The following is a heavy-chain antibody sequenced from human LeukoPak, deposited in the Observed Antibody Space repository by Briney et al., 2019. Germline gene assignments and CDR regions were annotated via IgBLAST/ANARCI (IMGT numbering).Heavy chain of an antibody. D-gene: IGHD6-13*01. J-gene: IGHJ4*02. CDR3: ARGHSSSWLIFDY. CDR1: GFTVSSNY. V-gene: IGHV3-53*01. Sequence: PGGSLRLSCAASGFTVSSNYMSWVRQAPGKGLEWVSVIYSGGSTYCADSVKGRFTISRDNSKNTLYLQMNSLRAEDTAVYYCARGHSSSWLIFDYWGQGTLVTVSS. CDR2: IYSGGST.